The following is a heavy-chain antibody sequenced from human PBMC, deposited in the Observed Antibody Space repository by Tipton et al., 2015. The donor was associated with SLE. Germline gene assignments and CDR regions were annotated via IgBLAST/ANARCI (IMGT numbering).Heavy chain of an antibody. D-gene: IGHD4-23*01. J-gene: IGHJ2*01. V-gene: IGHV4-59*11. CDR1: GGSISSHY. Sequence: TLSLTCTVSGGSISSHYWSWIRQPPGKGLEWIGYIYSSGSTNYNPSLKSRVTISVDTSKNQFSLKLSSVTAADTAVYYCARDLGPGVVTPKWYFDLWGRGTLVTVS. CDR3: ARDLGPGVVTPKWYFDL. CDR2: IYSSGST.